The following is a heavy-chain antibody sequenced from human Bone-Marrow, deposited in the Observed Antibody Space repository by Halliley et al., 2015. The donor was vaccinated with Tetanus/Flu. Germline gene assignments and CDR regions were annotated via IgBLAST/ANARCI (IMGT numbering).Heavy chain of an antibody. J-gene: IGHJ4*02. CDR2: IYPGDSDT. D-gene: IGHD6-19*01. Sequence: VQLVQSGAEVRESGESLKISCKGSGYSFSNQWIAWVRQMPGRGLEWMGIIYPGDSDTSYSPSFEGQVTMSADKSISTAYLQWNALKASDTAVYYCLRRRGGAWYFDYWGQGTLVTVSS. CDR1: GYSFSNQW. CDR3: LRRRGGAWYFDY. V-gene: IGHV5-51*03.